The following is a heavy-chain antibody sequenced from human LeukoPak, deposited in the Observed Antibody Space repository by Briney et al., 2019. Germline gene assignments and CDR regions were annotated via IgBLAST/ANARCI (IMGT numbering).Heavy chain of an antibody. D-gene: IGHD6-13*01. CDR2: INHSGST. Sequence: SETLSLTCAVYGGSFSGYYWSWIRQPPGEGLEWIGEINHSGSTNYNPSLKSRVTISVDTSKNQFSLKLSSVTAADTAVYYCARSGGSSSWDFGYWGQGTLVTVSS. CDR1: GGSFSGYY. V-gene: IGHV4-34*01. J-gene: IGHJ4*02. CDR3: ARSGGSSSWDFGY.